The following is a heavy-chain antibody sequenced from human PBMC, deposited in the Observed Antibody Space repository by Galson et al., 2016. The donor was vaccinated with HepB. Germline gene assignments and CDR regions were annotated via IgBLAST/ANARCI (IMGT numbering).Heavy chain of an antibody. Sequence: SLRLSCAVSGFNFPNAWVHWVRQAPGKGPEWVGRIKSKSEGGTADYAAPVKGRFTISRDDSKNTLHLQMNSLKTEDTAVYYCTTDYYGSGSFSTGFDYWGQGTLVTVSS. CDR3: TTDYYGSGSFSTGFDY. D-gene: IGHD3-10*01. J-gene: IGHJ4*02. V-gene: IGHV3-15*07. CDR1: GFNFPNAW. CDR2: IKSKSEGGTA.